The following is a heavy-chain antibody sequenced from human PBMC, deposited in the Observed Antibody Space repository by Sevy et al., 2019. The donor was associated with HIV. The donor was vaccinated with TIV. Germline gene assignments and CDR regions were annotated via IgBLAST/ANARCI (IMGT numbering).Heavy chain of an antibody. CDR2: IYYSGST. V-gene: IGHV4-31*03. CDR1: GGSISSGGYY. D-gene: IGHD2-2*01. CDR3: AREGGLKVVVNAFDI. Sequence: SETLSLTCTVSGGSISSGGYYWSWIRQHPGKGQEWIGYIYYSGSTYYNPSLKSRVTISVDTSKNQFSLKLSSVTAADTAVYYCAREGGLKVVVNAFDIWGQGTMVTVSS. J-gene: IGHJ3*02.